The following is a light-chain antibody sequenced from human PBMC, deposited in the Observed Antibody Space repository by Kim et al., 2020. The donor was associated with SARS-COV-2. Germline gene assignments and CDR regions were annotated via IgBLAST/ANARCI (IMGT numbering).Light chain of an antibody. Sequence: DIEMTQSPSTLSASIGDRVTITCRASQNIKTWLAWYQQKPGKAPRLLISGASSLESGVPSRFSGSGSGTEFTLSISSLQPEDYGTYFCQQYDSHLYTFGQGTKLEI. CDR1: QNIKTW. CDR2: GAS. CDR3: QQYDSHLYT. V-gene: IGKV1-5*03. J-gene: IGKJ2*01.